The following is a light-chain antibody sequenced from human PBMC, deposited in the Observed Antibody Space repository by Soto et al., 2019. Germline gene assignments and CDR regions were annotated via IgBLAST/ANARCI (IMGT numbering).Light chain of an antibody. CDR2: DAS. Sequence: DIQMTQSPSSLSASVGDRVTITCQASQDISNYLNWYQQKPGKAPKLLIYDASNLETGVPSRFSGSGSGTEFTLTINSLQPDDFATYYCQQYKSYSQTFGQGTKV. V-gene: IGKV1-33*01. J-gene: IGKJ1*01. CDR1: QDISNY. CDR3: QQYKSYSQT.